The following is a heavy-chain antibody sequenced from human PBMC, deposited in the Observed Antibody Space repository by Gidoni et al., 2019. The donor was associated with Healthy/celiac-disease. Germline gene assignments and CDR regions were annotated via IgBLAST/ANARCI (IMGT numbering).Heavy chain of an antibody. CDR1: GFPFSSYG. J-gene: IGHJ4*02. V-gene: IGHV3-33*01. CDR2: IWYDGSNK. D-gene: IGHD6-6*01. CDR3: ARASSGYHSSSSYFDY. Sequence: QVQLVASGGGVVQPGSSLSLSCAASGFPFSSYGMHWVRQAPGKGLEWVAVIWYDGSNKYYADSVKGRFTISRDNSKNTLYLQMNSLRAEDTAVYYCARASSGYHSSSSYFDYWGQGTLVTVSS.